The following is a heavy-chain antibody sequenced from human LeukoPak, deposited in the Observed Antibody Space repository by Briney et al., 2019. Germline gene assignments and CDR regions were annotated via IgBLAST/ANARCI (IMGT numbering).Heavy chain of an antibody. D-gene: IGHD3-10*01. V-gene: IGHV1-2*02. CDR3: ASSRYYGSGSYDDAFDI. J-gene: IGHJ3*02. CDR2: INPNSGGT. CDR1: GYTFTGYY. Sequence: ASVKVSCKASGYTFTGYYMHWVRQAPGQGLEWMGWINPNSGGTNYAQKFQGRVTMTRDTSISTAYMELSRLRSDDTAVYYCASSRYYGSGSYDDAFDIWGQGTMVTVSS.